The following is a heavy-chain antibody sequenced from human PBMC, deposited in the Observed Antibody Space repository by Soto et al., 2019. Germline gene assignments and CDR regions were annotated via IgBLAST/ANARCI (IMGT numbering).Heavy chain of an antibody. CDR3: AADQISQDAFDI. V-gene: IGHV4-59*01. Sequence: SETLSLTCTVSGGSISSYYWSWIRQPPGKGLEWIGYIYYSGSTNYNPSLKSRVTISVDTSKNQFSLKLSSVTAADTAVYYCAADQISQDAFDIWGQGTMVTVAS. CDR2: IYYSGST. CDR1: GGSISSYY. J-gene: IGHJ3*02.